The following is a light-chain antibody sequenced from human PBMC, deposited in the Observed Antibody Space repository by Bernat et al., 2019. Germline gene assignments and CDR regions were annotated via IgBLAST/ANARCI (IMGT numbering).Light chain of an antibody. Sequence: QSALTQPRSVSGSPGQSVTISCTGTSSDVGGYNYVSWYQQHPGKAPKLMIYDVNKRPSGVPDRFSGSKSGNTASLTISGLRAEDEADYYCCSYAGNSAWVFGGGTKVTVL. CDR2: DVN. V-gene: IGLV2-11*01. CDR3: CSYAGNSAWV. CDR1: SSDVGGYNY. J-gene: IGLJ3*02.